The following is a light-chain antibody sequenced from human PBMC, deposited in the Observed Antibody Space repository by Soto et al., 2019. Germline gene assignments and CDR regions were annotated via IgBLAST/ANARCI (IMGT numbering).Light chain of an antibody. V-gene: IGKV2-28*01. J-gene: IGKJ5*01. CDR3: QLYGISPH. Sequence: DIVMTQSPLSLPVTPGATASISCRSNQSLLHTNGYNYLDWYMQKPGQSPQLLIYLGSNRATGIPDRFSGSASGTDFTLTINRLEPEDFAVYYCQLYGISPHLGQGTRLEIK. CDR2: LGS. CDR1: QSLLHTNGYNY.